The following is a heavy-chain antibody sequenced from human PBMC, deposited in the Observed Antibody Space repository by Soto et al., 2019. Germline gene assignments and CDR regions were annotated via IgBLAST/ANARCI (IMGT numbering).Heavy chain of an antibody. CDR2: IYPGDSDT. V-gene: IGHV5-51*01. CDR1: GYSFTSYW. CDR3: ARHREQGLSRAYYYYYYMDV. Sequence: GESLKISCKGSGYSFTSYWIGWVRQMPGKGLEWMGIIYPGDSDTRYSPSFQGQVTISADKSISTAYLQWSSLKASDTAMYYCARHREQGLSRAYYYYYYMDVWGKGTTVTVSS. D-gene: IGHD6-19*01. J-gene: IGHJ6*03.